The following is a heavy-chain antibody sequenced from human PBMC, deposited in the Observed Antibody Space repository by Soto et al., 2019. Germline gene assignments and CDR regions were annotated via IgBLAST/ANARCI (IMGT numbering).Heavy chain of an antibody. CDR3: AADATAWQQMVPSDY. CDR1: CFTFTSSA. D-gene: IGHD2-8*01. J-gene: IGHJ4*02. Sequence: SVQVSCQASCFTFTSSAFQWVRQARGQRLEWIGWIAVGSGYTNYAQRFQDRVTLTRDMSTATTYMELSRLTSEDAAIYYCAADATAWQQMVPSDYWGQGTLVTVSS. CDR2: IAVGSGYT. V-gene: IGHV1-58*01.